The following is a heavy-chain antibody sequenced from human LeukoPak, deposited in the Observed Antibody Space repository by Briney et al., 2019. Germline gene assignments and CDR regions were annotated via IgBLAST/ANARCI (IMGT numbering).Heavy chain of an antibody. CDR3: AKGEWFGYYDSSGYPFDF. J-gene: IGHJ4*02. Sequence: GGSLSLSCAASGFTFSSYAMSWVRQPPGKGLEWVSGISGRGGSTYYADSVKRGITISRDKSKNTLYVQMNGLSGEDTAVYYCAKGEWFGYYDSSGYPFDFWGRGNLVTVSS. D-gene: IGHD3-22*01. V-gene: IGHV3-23*01. CDR2: ISGRGGST. CDR1: GFTFSSYA.